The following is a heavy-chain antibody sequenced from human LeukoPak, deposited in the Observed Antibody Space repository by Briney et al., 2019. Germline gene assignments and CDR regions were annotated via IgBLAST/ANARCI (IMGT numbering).Heavy chain of an antibody. Sequence: GGSLRLSCAASGFTFTTYWMAWVRQAPGKGLEWVSAISGSGGSTYYADSVKGRFTISRDNSKNTLYLQMNSLRAEDTAVYYCGDGEATTHNWGQGTLVTVSS. CDR1: GFTFTTYW. D-gene: IGHD5-24*01. CDR2: ISGSGGST. J-gene: IGHJ4*02. V-gene: IGHV3-23*01. CDR3: GDGEATTHN.